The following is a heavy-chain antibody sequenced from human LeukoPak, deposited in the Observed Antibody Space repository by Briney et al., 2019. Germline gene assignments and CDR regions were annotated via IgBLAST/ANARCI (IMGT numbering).Heavy chain of an antibody. CDR2: ISGSGGST. CDR3: ATSPRGYSHGYDY. V-gene: IGHV3-23*01. J-gene: IGHJ4*02. Sequence: GGSLRLSCAASGFTFSSYTMSWVRQAPGKGLEWVSAISGSGGSTYYADSVKGRFTISRDNSKNTLYLQMNSLRAEDTAVYYCATSPRGYSHGYDYWGQGTLVTVSP. CDR1: GFTFSSYT. D-gene: IGHD5-18*01.